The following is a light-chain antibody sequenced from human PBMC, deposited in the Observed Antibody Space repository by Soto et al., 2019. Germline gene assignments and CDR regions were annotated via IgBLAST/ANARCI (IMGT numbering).Light chain of an antibody. V-gene: IGKV1-39*01. CDR1: QSISNY. CDR2: AAS. J-gene: IGKJ2*01. CDR3: QQSYSTPPYT. Sequence: DIPMTQSPSSLSASVGDRVTITCRASQSISNYLNWYQQKPGKAPKLLIYAASILESGVPSRFSGSGSGTDFTLTISSLQPEDFATYYCQQSYSTPPYTFGQGTRLEIK.